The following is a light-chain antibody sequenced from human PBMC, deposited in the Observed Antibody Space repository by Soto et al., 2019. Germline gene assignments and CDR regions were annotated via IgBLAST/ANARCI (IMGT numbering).Light chain of an antibody. CDR3: MQGSHWPFT. Sequence: DVVMTQSPLSLPVSLGQAASISCRSSQSLVYSDGETYLDWIQQRPGQSPRRLIYKVSNRDSGVPDRFSGSGSDTEFTLKISRVAAEDVGVYYCMQGSHWPFTFGPGTKVDIK. CDR2: KVS. V-gene: IGKV2-30*01. J-gene: IGKJ3*01. CDR1: QSLVYSDGETY.